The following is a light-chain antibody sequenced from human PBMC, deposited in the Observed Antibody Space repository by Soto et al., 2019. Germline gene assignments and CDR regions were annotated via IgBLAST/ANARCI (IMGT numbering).Light chain of an antibody. CDR3: SSYTSSSSLI. V-gene: IGLV2-14*01. Sequence: SVLTQPASVSGSPGQSITISRTGTSSDVGGYNYVSWYQQHPGKAPKLMIYDVSNRPSGVSNRFSGSKSGNTASLTISGLQAEDEADYYCSSYTSSSSLIFGTGTKVTVL. CDR2: DVS. CDR1: SSDVGGYNY. J-gene: IGLJ1*01.